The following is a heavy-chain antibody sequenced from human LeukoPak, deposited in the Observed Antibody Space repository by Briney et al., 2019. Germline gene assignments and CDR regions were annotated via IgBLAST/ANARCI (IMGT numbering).Heavy chain of an antibody. V-gene: IGHV4-31*03. CDR1: GGSISSGGYY. Sequence: SETLSLTCTVSGGSISSGGYYWNWIRQHPGKGLEWIGYVYYSGSTYYNPSLKSRVTISVDTSKNQFSLKLSSVTAADTAVYYCASTKPPAGDSGLDWGQGTLVTVSS. D-gene: IGHD1-26*01. CDR3: ASTKPPAGDSGLD. J-gene: IGHJ4*02. CDR2: VYYSGST.